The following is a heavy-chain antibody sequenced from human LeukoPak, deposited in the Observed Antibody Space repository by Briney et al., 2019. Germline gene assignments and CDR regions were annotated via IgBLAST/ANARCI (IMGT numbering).Heavy chain of an antibody. V-gene: IGHV4-4*07. CDR3: ARLENGEGFDY. CDR1: GGSISNYH. D-gene: IGHD4-17*01. Sequence: SETLSLTCTVSGGSISNYHWSWIRQPAGKGLEWIGRIYTSGSTNYNPSLKSRVTISVDTSKNQFSLKLSSVTAADTAVYYCARLENGEGFDYWGQGTLVTVSS. CDR2: IYTSGST. J-gene: IGHJ4*02.